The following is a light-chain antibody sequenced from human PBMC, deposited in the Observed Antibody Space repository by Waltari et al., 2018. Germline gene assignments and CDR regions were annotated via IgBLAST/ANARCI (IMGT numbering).Light chain of an antibody. V-gene: IGKV3-11*01. CDR3: QQRSNWPRLT. J-gene: IGKJ4*01. Sequence: EIVLTQSPATLSLSPGERATPSCRASQRVSSHLAWYQQQPGPAPRPLIYDASNRATGIPARFSGSGSGTDFTLTISSLEPEDFAVYYCQQRSNWPRLTFGGGTKVEIK. CDR1: QRVSSH. CDR2: DAS.